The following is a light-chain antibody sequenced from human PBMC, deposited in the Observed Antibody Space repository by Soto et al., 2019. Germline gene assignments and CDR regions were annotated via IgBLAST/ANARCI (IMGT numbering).Light chain of an antibody. V-gene: IGKV1-39*01. J-gene: IGKJ2*01. Sequence: DIQMTQSLSSLSASVGDRVTITCRASQSISNSLSWYQQKPGKAPNFLIYVASTLQSGVPSRFSGSGSGTDFTLTISSLQPEDVATYYFQQTFSPPYTFGQGTKVEIK. CDR3: QQTFSPPYT. CDR2: VAS. CDR1: QSISNS.